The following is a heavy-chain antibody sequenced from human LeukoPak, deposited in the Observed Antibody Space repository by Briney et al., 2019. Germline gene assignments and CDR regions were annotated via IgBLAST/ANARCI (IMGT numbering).Heavy chain of an antibody. Sequence: GGSLTLSCAASGFTFSSNYMTWVRQAPGKGLEWVSVIYSGSSTNYRDSVKGRFIISRDNSKNTLFLQMNRLRAEDTAVYYCTRDGPRTSSAYGYPLGYWGQGALVTVSS. CDR2: IYSGSST. CDR1: GFTFSSNY. CDR3: TRDGPRTSSAYGYPLGY. V-gene: IGHV3-66*01. D-gene: IGHD5-18*01. J-gene: IGHJ4*02.